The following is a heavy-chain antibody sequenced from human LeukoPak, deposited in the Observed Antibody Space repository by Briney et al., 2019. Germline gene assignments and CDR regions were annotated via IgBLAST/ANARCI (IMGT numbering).Heavy chain of an antibody. CDR2: INHDGIT. CDR3: ARRGPPRTMLRGVKSGWFDP. J-gene: IGHJ5*02. Sequence: SETLSLTCAVYGESFSGYYWSWIRQPPEEGLEWIGEINHDGITNYNPSLKSRVTISVDTSKNQFSLKLSSVTAADTAVYYCARRGPPRTMLRGVKSGWFDPWGQGTLVTVSS. V-gene: IGHV4-34*01. CDR1: GESFSGYY. D-gene: IGHD3-10*01.